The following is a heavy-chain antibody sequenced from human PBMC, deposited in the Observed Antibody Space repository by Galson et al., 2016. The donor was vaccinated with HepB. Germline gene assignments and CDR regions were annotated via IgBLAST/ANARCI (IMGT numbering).Heavy chain of an antibody. CDR2: IYYSGST. D-gene: IGHD5-18*01. J-gene: IGHJ1*01. V-gene: IGHV4-31*03. Sequence: TLSLTCTVSGGSISSADYYWSWIRQPAGKGLEWIGYIYYSGSTYYNPSPKSRVTMSIDTSKNQFSLKLTSVTAADTAVYYCARGYSYGGGIYWGRGTLVTVSS. CDR1: GGSISSADYY. CDR3: ARGYSYGGGIY.